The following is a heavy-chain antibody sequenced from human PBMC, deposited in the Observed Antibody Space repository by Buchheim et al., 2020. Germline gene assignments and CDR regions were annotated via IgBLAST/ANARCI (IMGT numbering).Heavy chain of an antibody. J-gene: IGHJ4*02. CDR2: ISGSGGST. V-gene: IGHV3-23*01. CDR3: AKDPLGYCSGGSCYEPDYFDY. Sequence: EVQLLESGGGLVQPGGSLRLSCAASGFTFSSYAMSWVRQAPGKGLEWVSAISGSGGSTYYADSVKGRFTISRDNSKNTLYLQMNSLRAEDTAVYYCAKDPLGYCSGGSCYEPDYFDYWGQGTL. CDR1: GFTFSSYA. D-gene: IGHD2-15*01.